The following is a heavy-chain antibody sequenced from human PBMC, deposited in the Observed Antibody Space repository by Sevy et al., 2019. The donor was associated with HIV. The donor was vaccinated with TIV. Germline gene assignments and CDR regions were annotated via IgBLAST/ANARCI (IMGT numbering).Heavy chain of an antibody. J-gene: IGHJ4*02. V-gene: IGHV4-59*01. CDR1: GGSISSYF. D-gene: IGHD1-1*01. Sequence: SETLSLTCSASGGSISSYFWTWVRQSPGKGLEWIGNIYFTGNTDYSPSLKSRVTLSLDTSKSQFSLTLKSVTAADTAIYCGARDSTTRPRVLDYWGQGTLVTVSS. CDR2: IYFTGNT. CDR3: ARDSTTRPRVLDY.